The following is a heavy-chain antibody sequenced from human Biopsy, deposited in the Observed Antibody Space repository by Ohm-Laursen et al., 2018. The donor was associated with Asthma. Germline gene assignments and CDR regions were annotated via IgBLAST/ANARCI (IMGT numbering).Heavy chain of an antibody. CDR2: ISYDGNHK. D-gene: IGHD5-12*01. Sequence: SLRLSCTASGFMFRSFGMHWVRQAPGKGLEWVAVISYDGNHKFYEDSVKGRFTISRDNFKNTLYLQMNSLRTEDTAVYYCAKRRGYSGHDNDYWGQGTLVIVSS. J-gene: IGHJ4*02. V-gene: IGHV3-30*18. CDR3: AKRRGYSGHDNDY. CDR1: GFMFRSFG.